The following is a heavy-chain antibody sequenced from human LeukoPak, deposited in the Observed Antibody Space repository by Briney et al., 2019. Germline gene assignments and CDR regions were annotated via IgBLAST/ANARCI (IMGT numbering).Heavy chain of an antibody. CDR2: IYTSGST. V-gene: IGHV4-61*02. CDR3: ARGSPRDYYGMDV. Sequence: SETLSLTCTVSGGSISSGSYYWRWLRQPAGKGLEWIGRIYTSGSTNYNPSLKSRVTISVDTSKNQFSLKLSSVTAADTAVYYCARGSPRDYYGMDVWGQGTTVTVSS. J-gene: IGHJ6*02. CDR1: GGSISSGSYY.